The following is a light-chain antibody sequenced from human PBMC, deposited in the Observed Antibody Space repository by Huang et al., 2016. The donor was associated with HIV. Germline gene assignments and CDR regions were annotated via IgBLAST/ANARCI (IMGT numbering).Light chain of an antibody. CDR2: GAS. Sequence: EIVMTQSPATLSVSPGERATLSCRASQRVGSDLAWYQQKPGQAPRLRISGASTRATGIPARCSGSGSGTEFTLTISSLQSEDSAVYCCQQYNSWPATFGQGTKVEIK. J-gene: IGKJ1*01. CDR1: QRVGSD. V-gene: IGKV3-15*01. CDR3: QQYNSWPAT.